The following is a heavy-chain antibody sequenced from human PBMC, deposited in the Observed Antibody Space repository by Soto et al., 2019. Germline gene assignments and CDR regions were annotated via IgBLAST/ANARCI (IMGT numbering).Heavy chain of an antibody. CDR2: IDPSDSYT. Sequence: GESLKISCKGSGYSFTSYWISWVRQMPGKGLEWMGRIDPSDSYTNYRPSFQGHVTISADKSISTAYLQWSSLKASDTAMYYCASSDSDSSGYANWFDPSGQGTLVTVSS. J-gene: IGHJ5*02. CDR3: ASSDSDSSGYANWFDP. CDR1: GYSFTSYW. D-gene: IGHD3-22*01. V-gene: IGHV5-10-1*01.